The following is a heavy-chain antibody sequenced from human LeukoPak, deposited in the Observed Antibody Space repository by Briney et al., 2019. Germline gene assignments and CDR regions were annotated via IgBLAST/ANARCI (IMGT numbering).Heavy chain of an antibody. Sequence: GGSLRLSCAASGFRFSSYDIHWVRQAPGKGLEWVTFIESDGTKEYYADSVKGRFTISRDNSKNTAYLQMDSLRDEDTAVYFCARDYAGSPDYWGQGTLVTVSA. V-gene: IGHV3-33*05. J-gene: IGHJ4*02. D-gene: IGHD3-10*01. CDR3: ARDYAGSPDY. CDR1: GFRFSSYD. CDR2: IESDGTKE.